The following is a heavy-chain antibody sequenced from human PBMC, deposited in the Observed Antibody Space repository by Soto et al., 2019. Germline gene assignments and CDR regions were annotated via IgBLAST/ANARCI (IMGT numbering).Heavy chain of an antibody. Sequence: QVQLVQSGAEVKKPGASVKVSCKGLGYNFIKYGLNRVRQAPGQGLEWLGWISSYSGYTHTGQKCQGTLTLARATAATTAYMELRSLKSAATALYYCTREASVVIPAAQPSHFDSWGQGTLVTVSS. CDR3: TREASVVIPAAQPSHFDS. CDR1: GYNFIKYG. CDR2: ISSYSGYT. V-gene: IGHV1-18*01. J-gene: IGHJ4*02. D-gene: IGHD2-2*01.